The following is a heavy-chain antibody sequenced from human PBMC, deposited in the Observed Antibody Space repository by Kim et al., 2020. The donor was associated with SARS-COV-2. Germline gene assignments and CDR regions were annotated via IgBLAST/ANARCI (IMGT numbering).Heavy chain of an antibody. J-gene: IGHJ4*02. D-gene: IGHD3-22*01. CDR1: GGTFSSYA. V-gene: IGHV1-69*04. Sequence: SVKVSCKASGGTFSSYAISWVRQAPGQGLEWMGRIIPILGIANYAQKFQGRVTITADKSTSTAYMELSSLRSEDTAVYYCARDGYAPRGYYDSSGYYYEDYWGQGTLVTVPS. CDR2: IIPILGIA. CDR3: ARDGYAPRGYYDSSGYYYEDY.